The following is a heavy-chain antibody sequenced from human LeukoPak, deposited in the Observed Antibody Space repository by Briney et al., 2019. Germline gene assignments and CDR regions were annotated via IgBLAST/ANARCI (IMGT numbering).Heavy chain of an antibody. CDR3: ARVAARYVGMDV. CDR1: GGSISSGNYY. V-gene: IGHV4-30-4*01. Sequence: SETLSLTCTVSGGSISSGNYYWSWIRQPPGKGLEWIGYIYYSGSTYYNPSLKSRVTISVDTSKNQFSLKLSSVTAADTAVYYCARVAARYVGMDVWGQGTTVTVSS. D-gene: IGHD6-6*01. CDR2: IYYSGST. J-gene: IGHJ6*02.